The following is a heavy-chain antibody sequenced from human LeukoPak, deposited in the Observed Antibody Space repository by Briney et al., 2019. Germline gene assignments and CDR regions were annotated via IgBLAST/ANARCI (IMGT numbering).Heavy chain of an antibody. J-gene: IGHJ6*02. CDR3: ARDFRSVALYYYYGMDV. V-gene: IGHV1-18*01. CDR2: ISAYNGNT. CDR1: GYTFTTYA. Sequence: ASVKVSCKASGYTFTTYAISWVRQAPGQGLEWMGWISAYNGNTNYAQKLQGRVTMTTDTSTSTAYMELRSLRSDDTAVYYCARDFRSVALYYYYGMDVWGQGTTVTVSS. D-gene: IGHD3-3*01.